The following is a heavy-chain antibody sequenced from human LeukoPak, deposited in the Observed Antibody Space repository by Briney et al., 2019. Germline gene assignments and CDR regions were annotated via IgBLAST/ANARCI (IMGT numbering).Heavy chain of an antibody. CDR2: INWNGGST. J-gene: IGHJ4*02. V-gene: IGHV3-20*04. D-gene: IGHD6-13*01. CDR3: ANQPGIAASPGGY. CDR1: GFTFDDYG. Sequence: PGGSLRLSCAAPGFTFDDYGMSWVRQAPGKGLEWVSGINWNGGSTGYADSVKGRFTISRDNAKNSLYLQMNSLRAEDTAIYYCANQPGIAASPGGYWGQGTLVTVSS.